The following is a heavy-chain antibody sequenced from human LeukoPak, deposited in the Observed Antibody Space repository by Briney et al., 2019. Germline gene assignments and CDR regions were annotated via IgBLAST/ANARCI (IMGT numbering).Heavy chain of an antibody. CDR1: GGSFSGYY. D-gene: IGHD3-3*01. CDR3: ARGQRLRFLEWTRETDYYFDY. Sequence: PSETLSLTCAVYGGSFSGYYWSWIRQPPGKGLEWIGEINHSGSTNYNPSLKSRVTISVDTSKNQFSLKLSSVTAADTAVYYCARGQRLRFLEWTRETDYYFDYWGQGTLVTVSS. CDR2: INHSGST. J-gene: IGHJ4*02. V-gene: IGHV4-34*01.